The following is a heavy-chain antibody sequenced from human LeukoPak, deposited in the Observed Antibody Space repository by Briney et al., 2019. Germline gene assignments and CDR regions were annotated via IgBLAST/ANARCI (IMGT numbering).Heavy chain of an antibody. CDR2: ISGSGGST. V-gene: IGHV3-23*01. D-gene: IGHD3-22*01. CDR3: VLYDSSGYFPYYFDY. Sequence: GGSLRLCCAASGFTFSSYAMSWVRQAPGKGLEWVSAISGSGGSTYYADSVKGRFTISRDNSKNTLYLQMNSLRAEDTAVYYCVLYDSSGYFPYYFDYWGQGTLVTVSS. J-gene: IGHJ4*02. CDR1: GFTFSSYA.